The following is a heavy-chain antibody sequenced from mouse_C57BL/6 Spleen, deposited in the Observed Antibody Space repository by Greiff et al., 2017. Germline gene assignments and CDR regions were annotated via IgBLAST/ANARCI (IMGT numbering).Heavy chain of an antibody. D-gene: IGHD1-1*01. CDR3: ARSTVWTMDY. CDR1: GYAFSSSW. Sequence: VQLQQSGPELVKPGASVKISCKASGYAFSSSWMNWVKPRPGKGLEWIGRIYPGDGDTNYNGKFKGKATLTADKSSSTAYMQLSSLTSEDSAVYFCARSTVWTMDYWGQGTSVTVSS. CDR2: IYPGDGDT. J-gene: IGHJ4*01. V-gene: IGHV1-82*01.